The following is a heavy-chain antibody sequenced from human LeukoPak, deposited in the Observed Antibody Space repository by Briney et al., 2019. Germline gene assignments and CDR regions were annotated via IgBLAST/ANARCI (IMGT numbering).Heavy chain of an antibody. V-gene: IGHV1-2*02. CDR2: INPNSGGT. Sequence: ASVKVSCTAPGYSFTAYYIHWVRRAPGQGLEWMGWINPNSGGTHFAEKFQGRVTMTRDTSISTAYMELSRLTSDDTAVYYCAKSPNLPRMVGPTVPGYWGPGTLVTVSS. CDR3: AKSPNLPRMVGPTVPGY. CDR1: GYSFTAYY. D-gene: IGHD1-26*01. J-gene: IGHJ4*02.